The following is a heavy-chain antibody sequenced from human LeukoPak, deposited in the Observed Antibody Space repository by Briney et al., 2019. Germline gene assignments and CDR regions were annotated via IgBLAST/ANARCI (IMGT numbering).Heavy chain of an antibody. CDR2: ISYDGSNK. CDR1: GFTFSSYA. V-gene: IGHV3-30*04. J-gene: IGHJ4*02. CDR3: ARDGGMITFGGVIVRPADFDY. D-gene: IGHD3-16*02. Sequence: GGSLRLSCAASGFTFSSYAMHWVRQAPGKGLEWVAVISYDGSNKYYADSVKGRFTISRDNSKNTLYLQMNSLRAEDTAVYYCARDGGMITFGGVIVRPADFDYWGQGTLVTVSS.